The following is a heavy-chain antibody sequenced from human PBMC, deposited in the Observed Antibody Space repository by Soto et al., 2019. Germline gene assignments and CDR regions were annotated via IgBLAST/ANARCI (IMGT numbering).Heavy chain of an antibody. J-gene: IGHJ6*02. CDR2: IIPIFGTA. V-gene: IGHV1-69*01. Sequence: QVQLVQSGAEVKKPGSSVKVSCKASGGTFSSYAISWVRQAPGQGLEWMGVIIPIFGTANYAQKFQGRVTITADESTSTAYMELSSLSSEDTAVYYCARGVYSYGYRGDYYYGMDVWGQGTTVTVSS. CDR1: GGTFSSYA. D-gene: IGHD5-18*01. CDR3: ARGVYSYGYRGDYYYGMDV.